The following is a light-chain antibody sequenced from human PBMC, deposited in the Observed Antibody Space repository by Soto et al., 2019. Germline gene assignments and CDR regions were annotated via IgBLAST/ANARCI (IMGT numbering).Light chain of an antibody. J-gene: IGKJ1*01. CDR3: QQYGSSAWT. V-gene: IGKV3-20*01. Sequence: EIVLTQSPGTLSLSPGERATLSCRASQSVSSSYLAWYQQKPGQAPRLLIYGASSRATGIPDRFSGSGSGTYFTLTISRREPDDFAVYYCQQYGSSAWTFGQGTKVEI. CDR2: GAS. CDR1: QSVSSSY.